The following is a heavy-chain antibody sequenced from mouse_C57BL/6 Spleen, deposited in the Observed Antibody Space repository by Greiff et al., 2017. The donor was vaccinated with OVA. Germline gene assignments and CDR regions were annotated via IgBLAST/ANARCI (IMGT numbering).Heavy chain of an antibody. J-gene: IGHJ4*01. Sequence: VQLQQSGPGLVAPSQSLSITCTVSGFSLTSYGVAWVRQPPGKGLEWLGVIWGGGSTNYNSAILSRLSISKDNNKSQVFLKMNSLQTDDTAMYYRATSSYNAMDYWGQGTTGTVAS. CDR3: ATSSYNAMDY. V-gene: IGHV2-9*01. CDR1: GFSLTSYG. CDR2: IWGGGST. D-gene: IGHD1-1*01.